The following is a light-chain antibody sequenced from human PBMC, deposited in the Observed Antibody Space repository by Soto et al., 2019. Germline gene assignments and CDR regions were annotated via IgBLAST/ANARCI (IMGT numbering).Light chain of an antibody. Sequence: DIEMTQSPRFLSASVGERATITCRASQNISTNLTWYQQKPGKGPTVLIYAASTLQRGVPSRFSGSTTGTDFTLTIAGLHPEDSATYYWQQNNSVPRTFGLGTKVEIK. CDR2: AAS. CDR3: QQNNSVPRT. V-gene: IGKV1-39*01. CDR1: QNISTN. J-gene: IGKJ1*01.